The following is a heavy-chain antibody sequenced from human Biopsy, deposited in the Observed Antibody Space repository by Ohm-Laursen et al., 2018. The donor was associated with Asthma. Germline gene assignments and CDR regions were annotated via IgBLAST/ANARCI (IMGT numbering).Heavy chain of an antibody. D-gene: IGHD3-3*01. V-gene: IGHV3-33*01. Sequence: SLRLSCTASGFTFSSYGMHWGRQAPGKGLEWVAVIWYDGSNKYYADSVKGRFTISRDNSKNTLYLQMNSLRAEDTAVYYCARSIYDFWSGYYGMDVWGQGTTVTVSS. J-gene: IGHJ6*02. CDR1: GFTFSSYG. CDR3: ARSIYDFWSGYYGMDV. CDR2: IWYDGSNK.